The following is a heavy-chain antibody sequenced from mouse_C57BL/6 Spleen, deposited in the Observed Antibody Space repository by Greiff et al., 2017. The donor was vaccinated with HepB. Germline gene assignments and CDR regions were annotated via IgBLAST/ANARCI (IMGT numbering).Heavy chain of an antibody. V-gene: IGHV1-59*01. Sequence: VKLQQPGAELVRPGTSVKLSCKASGYTFTSYWMHWVKQRPGQGLEWIGVIDPSDSYTNYNQKFKGKATLTVDTSSSTAYMQLSSLTSEDSAVYYCARGGDYDVHFDYWGQGTTLTVSS. J-gene: IGHJ2*01. CDR2: IDPSDSYT. CDR1: GYTFTSYW. D-gene: IGHD2-4*01. CDR3: ARGGDYDVHFDY.